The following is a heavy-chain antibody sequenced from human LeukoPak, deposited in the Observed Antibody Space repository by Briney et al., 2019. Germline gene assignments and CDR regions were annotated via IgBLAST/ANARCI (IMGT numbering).Heavy chain of an antibody. D-gene: IGHD1-14*01. CDR2: INPKSGGT. Sequence: ASVKLSCKASGYTFTGYYMHWVRQAPGQGLECMGWINPKSGGTNYLQKFQGRVTMTRDTSISTAYMELSRLRSDDTAVYYCARATAENDYWGQGTLVTVSS. V-gene: IGHV1-2*02. CDR3: ARATAENDY. CDR1: GYTFTGYY. J-gene: IGHJ4*02.